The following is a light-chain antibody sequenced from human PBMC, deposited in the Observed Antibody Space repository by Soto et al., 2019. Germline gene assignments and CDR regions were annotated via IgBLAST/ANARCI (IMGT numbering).Light chain of an antibody. V-gene: IGLV2-11*01. J-gene: IGLJ1*01. CDR3: CSYAGSYTYV. Sequence: QSALTQPRSVSGSPGQSVTISCTGTSSDVGNYNYVSWYQQHPGKAPKLMIYDVSKRPSGVPDRFSGSKSGNTASLTISGLQAEDEADYYCCSYAGSYTYVFGTGTKVTFL. CDR1: SSDVGNYNY. CDR2: DVS.